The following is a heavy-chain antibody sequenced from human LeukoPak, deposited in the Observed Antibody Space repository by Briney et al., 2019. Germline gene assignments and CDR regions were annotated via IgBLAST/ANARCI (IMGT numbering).Heavy chain of an antibody. V-gene: IGHV1-24*01. CDR1: GYTLTELS. Sequence: GASVKVSCKVSGYTLTELSMHWVRQAPGKGLEWMGGFDPEAGETMYAQKFEGRVTMTDHTSTDTAYMDLSSLRSEDTAVYYCATVSINGTRDDAFDIWGQGTMVTVSS. CDR3: ATVSINGTRDDAFDI. CDR2: FDPEAGET. J-gene: IGHJ3*02. D-gene: IGHD1/OR15-1a*01.